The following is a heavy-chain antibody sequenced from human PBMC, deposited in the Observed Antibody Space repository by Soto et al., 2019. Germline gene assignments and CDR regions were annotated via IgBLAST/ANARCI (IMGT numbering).Heavy chain of an antibody. Sequence: LRLSCTASGFTFGDYAMSWVRQAPGKGLECVGFIRSEAYGWTTEYAASVKGRFTISRDDSKSIAYLQMNSLRTEGTAVYYCTRAGGSGWGYYFDYWGQGTQVTVSS. D-gene: IGHD6-19*01. V-gene: IGHV3-49*04. CDR1: GFTFGDYA. J-gene: IGHJ4*02. CDR3: TRAGGSGWGYYFDY. CDR2: IRSEAYGWTT.